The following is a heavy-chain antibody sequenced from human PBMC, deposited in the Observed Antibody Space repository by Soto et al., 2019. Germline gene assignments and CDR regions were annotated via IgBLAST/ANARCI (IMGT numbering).Heavy chain of an antibody. CDR3: ARDEGGSYSPFDY. V-gene: IGHV3-23*01. Sequence: GGSLRLSCAASGFTFSSYAMSWVRQAPGKGLEWVSAISGSGVSTYYADSVKGRFTISRDNSKNTLYLQMNSLRDEDTAVYYCARDEGGSYSPFDYWGQGTLVTVSS. J-gene: IGHJ4*02. CDR2: ISGSGVST. D-gene: IGHD1-26*01. CDR1: GFTFSSYA.